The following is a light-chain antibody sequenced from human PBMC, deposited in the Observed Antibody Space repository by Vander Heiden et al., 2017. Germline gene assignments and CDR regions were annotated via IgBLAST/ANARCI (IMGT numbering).Light chain of an antibody. J-gene: IGLJ2*01. V-gene: IGLV1-51*01. CDR2: DNN. CDR1: SSNIGNNY. CDR3: GTWDSSLSAVV. Sequence: QSVLTQPPSVSAGPGQKVTISCSGSSSNIGNNYVSWYQQLPGTAPKRLIYDNNKRPSGIPDRFSGSKSGTSATLGITGLQTGDEADYYCGTWDSSLSAVVFGGGTKLTVL.